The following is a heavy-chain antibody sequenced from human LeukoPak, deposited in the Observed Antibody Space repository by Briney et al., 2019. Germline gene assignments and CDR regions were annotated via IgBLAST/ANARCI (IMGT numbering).Heavy chain of an antibody. CDR3: ARDEVGATTEFDY. V-gene: IGHV3-23*01. CDR2: ISGSGGST. D-gene: IGHD1-26*01. J-gene: IGHJ4*02. Sequence: PGGTLRLSCAASGFTFSSYGMSWVRQAPGKGLEWVSAISGSGGSTYYADSVKGRFTISRDNSKNTLYLQMNRLRAEDTAVYYCARDEVGATTEFDYWGQGTLVTVSS. CDR1: GFTFSSYG.